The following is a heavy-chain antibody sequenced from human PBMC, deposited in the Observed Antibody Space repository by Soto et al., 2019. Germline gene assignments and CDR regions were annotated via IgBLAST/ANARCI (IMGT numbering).Heavy chain of an antibody. V-gene: IGHV1-69*01. D-gene: IGHD3-22*01. Sequence: QVQLVQSGAEVKKPGSSVKVSCKASGGTFSSYAISWVRQAPGQGLEWMGGIIPIFGTANYAQKFQGRVTITADESTGTAYMELSSLRSEDTAVYYCARDLGASTDYYDSSGYTLDYWGQGTLVTVSS. CDR1: GGTFSSYA. J-gene: IGHJ4*02. CDR2: IIPIFGTA. CDR3: ARDLGASTDYYDSSGYTLDY.